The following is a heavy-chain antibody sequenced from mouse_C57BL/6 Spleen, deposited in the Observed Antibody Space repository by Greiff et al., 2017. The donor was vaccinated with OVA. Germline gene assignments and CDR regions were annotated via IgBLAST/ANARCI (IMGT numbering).Heavy chain of an antibody. CDR2: IYPGSGNT. CDR1: GYTFTDYY. Sequence: VQLQQSGAELVRPGASVKLSCKASGYTFTDYYINWVKQRPGQGLEWIARIYPGSGNTYYNEKFKGKATLTAEKSSSTAYMQLSSLTSEDSAVYFWARSGYAMDYWGQGTSVTVSS. V-gene: IGHV1-76*01. J-gene: IGHJ4*01. CDR3: ARSGYAMDY.